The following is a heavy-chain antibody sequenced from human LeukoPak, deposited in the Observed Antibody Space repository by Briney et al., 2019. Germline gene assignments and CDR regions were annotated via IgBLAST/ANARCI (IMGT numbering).Heavy chain of an antibody. D-gene: IGHD3-10*01. J-gene: IGHJ5*02. CDR2: FDPEDGET. Sequence: ASVTVSCKVSGYTLTELSMHWVRQAPGKGLEWMGGFDPEDGETIYAQKFQGRVTMTEDTSTDTAYMELSSLRSEDTAVYYCASLNYYGSGSYYNYWFDPWGQGTLVTVSS. CDR1: GYTLTELS. V-gene: IGHV1-24*01. CDR3: ASLNYYGSGSYYNYWFDP.